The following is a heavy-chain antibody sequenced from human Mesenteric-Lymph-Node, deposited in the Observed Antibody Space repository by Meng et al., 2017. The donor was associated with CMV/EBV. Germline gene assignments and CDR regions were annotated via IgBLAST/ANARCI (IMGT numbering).Heavy chain of an antibody. CDR2: INPNSGGT. V-gene: IGHV1-2*02. Sequence: ASVKVSCKASGHTFTGYYMHWVRQAPGQGLEWMGWINPNSGGTNYAQKFQGRVTMTRDTSISTAYMELSRLRSDDTAVYYCARAGYCSSTSCYYNWFDPWGQGTLVTVSS. CDR1: GHTFTGYY. D-gene: IGHD2-2*01. J-gene: IGHJ5*02. CDR3: ARAGYCSSTSCYYNWFDP.